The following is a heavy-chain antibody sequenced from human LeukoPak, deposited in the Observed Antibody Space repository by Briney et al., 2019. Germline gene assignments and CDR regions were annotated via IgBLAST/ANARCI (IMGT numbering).Heavy chain of an antibody. CDR3: ARQRGVVTPDY. J-gene: IGHJ4*02. V-gene: IGHV5-51*01. CDR2: IYPGDSDT. CDR1: GYSFVSYW. D-gene: IGHD4-23*01. Sequence: GESLKISCKGSGYSFVSYWIGWVRQMPGKGLEWMGIIYPGDSDTRYSPSSQGQVTISVDKSIRNAYLQWSSLKASDTAIYYCARQRGVVTPDYWGQGTLVTVSS.